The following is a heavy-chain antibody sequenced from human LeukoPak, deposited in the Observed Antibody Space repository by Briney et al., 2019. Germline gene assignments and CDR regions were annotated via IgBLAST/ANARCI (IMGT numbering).Heavy chain of an antibody. Sequence: SETLSLTCTVSGGSISSYYWSWIRQPPGKGLEWIGYIYYSGSTNYNPSLKSRVTISVDTSKNQFSLKLSSVTAADTAVYYCARAPITYSSGWYNPRTNYYMDVWGKGTTVTVSS. CDR3: ARAPITYSSGWYNPRTNYYMDV. J-gene: IGHJ6*03. V-gene: IGHV4-59*12. D-gene: IGHD6-19*01. CDR1: GGSISSYY. CDR2: IYYSGST.